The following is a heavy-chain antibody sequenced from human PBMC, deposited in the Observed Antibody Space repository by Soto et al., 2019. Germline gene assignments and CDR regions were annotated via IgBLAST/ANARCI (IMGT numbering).Heavy chain of an antibody. Sequence: SETLSLTCAVYGGSFSGYYWSWIRQPPGKGLEWIGEINHSGSTNYNPSLKSRVTISVDTSKNQFSLKLSSVTAADTAVYYCASPKDYHDSSGYPNTYNYWGQGTLVTVSS. J-gene: IGHJ4*02. V-gene: IGHV4-34*01. D-gene: IGHD3-22*01. CDR2: INHSGST. CDR3: ASPKDYHDSSGYPNTYNY. CDR1: GGSFSGYY.